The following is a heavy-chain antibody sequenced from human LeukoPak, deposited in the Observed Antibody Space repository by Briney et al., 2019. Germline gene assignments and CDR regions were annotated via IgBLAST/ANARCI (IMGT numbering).Heavy chain of an antibody. D-gene: IGHD2-2*02. CDR2: ISGSGDST. V-gene: IGHV3-23*01. CDR1: GFTFTNYA. J-gene: IGHJ5*02. Sequence: GGSLRLSCAASGFTFTNYAMAWVRQAPGKGLEWVSAISGSGDSTYYADSVKGRFTISRDNSKNTLYLQMNSLRAEDTAVYYCAKGIVVVPAAIPTSFDPWGQGTLVTVSS. CDR3: AKGIVVVPAAIPTSFDP.